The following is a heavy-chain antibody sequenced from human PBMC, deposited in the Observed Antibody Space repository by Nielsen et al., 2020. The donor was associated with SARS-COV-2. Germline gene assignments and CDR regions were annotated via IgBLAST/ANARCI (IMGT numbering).Heavy chain of an antibody. Sequence: GESLKISCVGSGFSLSNYWMSWVRQAPGKGLEWVANIRRDGGARFYVDSVKGRFTISRDNAKNSLYLQMYSLRAEDTAVYYCVRDTGAWDFDYWGQRTLITVSS. CDR1: GFSLSNYW. J-gene: IGHJ4*02. CDR3: VRDTGAWDFDY. D-gene: IGHD1-26*01. V-gene: IGHV3-7*01. CDR2: IRRDGGAR.